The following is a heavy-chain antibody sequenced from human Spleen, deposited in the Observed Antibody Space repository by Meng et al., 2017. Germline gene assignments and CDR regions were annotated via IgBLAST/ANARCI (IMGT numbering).Heavy chain of an antibody. CDR3: ARAGDYGDYPDD. D-gene: IGHD4-17*01. CDR1: GGTFSSYT. J-gene: IGHJ4*02. CDR2: IIPILGIA. Sequence: SVKVSCKASGGTFSSYTISWVRQAPGQGLEWMGRIIPILGIANYAQKFQGRVTITADKSTSTAYMELSSLRSEDTAVYYCARAGDYGDYPDDWGQGTLVTVSS. V-gene: IGHV1-69*02.